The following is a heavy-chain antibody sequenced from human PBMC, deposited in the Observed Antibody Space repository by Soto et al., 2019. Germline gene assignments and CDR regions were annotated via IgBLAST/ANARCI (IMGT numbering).Heavy chain of an antibody. V-gene: IGHV3-30-3*01. CDR3: ARVMIRVALGFH. Sequence: PGRSLRLSCAASVFTFSSLDMHWVRQAPGKGLEWLAAISYDGGIQYYGDSVKGRFTISRDNSKHTFYLQINSLRTEDTAMSYCARVMIRVALGFHWAPGTLVTVSS. D-gene: IGHD3-16*01. CDR1: VFTFSSLD. CDR2: ISYDGGIQ. J-gene: IGHJ4*02.